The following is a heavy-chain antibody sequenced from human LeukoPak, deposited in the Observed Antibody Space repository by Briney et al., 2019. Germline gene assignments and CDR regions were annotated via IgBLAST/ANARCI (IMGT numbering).Heavy chain of an antibody. Sequence: PSETLSLTCTVPGGSISSYYWSLVRQPPGKGLEWIGRIYTSGGTIYNPSLKSRVTMSVDTSKNQFSLELRSVTAADTALYYCARDYNDILSGWFDYWGQGTLVTVSP. CDR1: GGSISSYY. D-gene: IGHD3-9*01. J-gene: IGHJ4*02. CDR3: ARDYNDILSGWFDY. CDR2: IYTSGGT. V-gene: IGHV4-4*07.